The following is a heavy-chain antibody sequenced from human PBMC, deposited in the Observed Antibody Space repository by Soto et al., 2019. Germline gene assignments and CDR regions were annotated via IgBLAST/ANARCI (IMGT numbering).Heavy chain of an antibody. V-gene: IGHV4-39*01. CDR2: VYYSGNT. Sequence: QLQLQESGPGLVKPSETLSLTCTVSGGSIRSNGYHWDWIRQPPGKGLEWIGNVYYSGNTYYNPSLKSRVSISIDTSKTQFSLKLRSVTAADTAVYYCARQPSGYDTYWGQGSLVTVSS. D-gene: IGHD5-12*01. CDR1: GGSIRSNGYH. CDR3: ARQPSGYDTY. J-gene: IGHJ4*02.